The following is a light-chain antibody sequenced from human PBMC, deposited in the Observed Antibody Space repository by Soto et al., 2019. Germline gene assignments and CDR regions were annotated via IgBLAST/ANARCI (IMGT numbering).Light chain of an antibody. CDR2: EVV. CDR3: TSYAGSNTYV. J-gene: IGLJ1*01. CDR1: KNDVGFYDF. Sequence: QAVLTHPPSASGSPGQSVTISCTGTKNDVGFYDFVSWYQHHPGKAPRLIIYEVVQRPSGVPDRFSGSKSGNTASLTVSGLQAADEADYFCTSYAGSNTYVFGSGTKVTVL. V-gene: IGLV2-8*01.